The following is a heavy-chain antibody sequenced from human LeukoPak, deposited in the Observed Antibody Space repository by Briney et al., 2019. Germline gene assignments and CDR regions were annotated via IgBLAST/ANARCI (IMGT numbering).Heavy chain of an antibody. J-gene: IGHJ4*02. CDR1: GFTFSSYN. V-gene: IGHV3-21*01. D-gene: IGHD5-18*01. Sequence: PGGSLRLSCAASGFTFSSYNMNWVRQAPGKGLEWASSISSSSSYIYYADSVKGRFTISRDNAKNSLYLQMNSLRAEDTAVYYCARERGYSYGYGDYWGQGTLVTVSS. CDR2: ISSSSSYI. CDR3: ARERGYSYGYGDY.